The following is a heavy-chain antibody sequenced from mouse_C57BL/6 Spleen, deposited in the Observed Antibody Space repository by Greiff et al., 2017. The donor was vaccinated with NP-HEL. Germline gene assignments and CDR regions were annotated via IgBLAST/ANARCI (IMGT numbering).Heavy chain of an antibody. CDR2: IDPSDSYT. Sequence: VQLQQPGAELVMPGASVKLSCKASGYTFTSYWMHWVKQRPGQGLEWIGEIDPSDSYTNYNQKFKGKSTLTVDKSSSTAYMQLSSLTSEDAAVYYCARRYGSSYYFDYWGQGTTLTVSS. CDR1: GYTFTSYW. V-gene: IGHV1-69*01. J-gene: IGHJ2*01. D-gene: IGHD1-1*01. CDR3: ARRYGSSYYFDY.